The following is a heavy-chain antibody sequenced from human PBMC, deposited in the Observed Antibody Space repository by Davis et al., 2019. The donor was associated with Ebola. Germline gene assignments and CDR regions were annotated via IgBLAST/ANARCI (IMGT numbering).Heavy chain of an antibody. CDR3: ANSPIAVAGTHFDY. CDR1: GFTFSSYA. CDR2: ISGSGGST. J-gene: IGHJ4*02. D-gene: IGHD6-19*01. V-gene: IGHV3-23*01. Sequence: GESLKISCAASGFTFSSYAMSWVRQAPGKGLEWVSAISGSGGSTYYADSVKGRFTISRDNSKNTLYLQMNSLRAEDTAVYYCANSPIAVAGTHFDYWGQGTLVTVSS.